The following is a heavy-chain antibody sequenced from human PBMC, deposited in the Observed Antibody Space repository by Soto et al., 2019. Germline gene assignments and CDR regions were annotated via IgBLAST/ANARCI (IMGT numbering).Heavy chain of an antibody. CDR2: ISSGSKTI. V-gene: IGHV3-48*04. CDR3: ARDSLKFLSSSWNYYYYGMDV. J-gene: IGHJ6*02. D-gene: IGHD6-6*01. CDR1: GFTFSGYS. Sequence: PGGSLRLSCAASGFTFSGYSVNWVRQAPGKGLEWVSYISSGSKTIYYADSVKGRFTISRDNAKNSLYLQMNSLRAEDTAVYYCARDSLKFLSSSWNYYYYGMDVWGQGTTVTVSS.